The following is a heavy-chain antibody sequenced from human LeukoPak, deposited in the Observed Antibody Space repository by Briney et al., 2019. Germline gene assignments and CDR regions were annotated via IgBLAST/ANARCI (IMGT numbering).Heavy chain of an antibody. CDR3: ARDSERGYYYGMDV. Sequence: SETLSLTCTVSGGSISTYYWSWIRQPPGKGLEWIGYIYYSRSTNYNPSLKGRVTMSVDTSKNQFSLRLSSVTAADTAVYYCARDSERGYYYGMDVWGKGTAVTVSS. V-gene: IGHV4-59*01. D-gene: IGHD3-16*01. CDR2: IYYSRST. CDR1: GGSISTYY. J-gene: IGHJ6*04.